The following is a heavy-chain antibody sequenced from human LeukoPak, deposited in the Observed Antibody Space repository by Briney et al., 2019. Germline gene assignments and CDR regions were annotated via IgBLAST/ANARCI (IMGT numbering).Heavy chain of an antibody. CDR2: IKQDGSAK. Sequence: GESLKISCAASGFTFSTYWMVWFRQAPGKGLEWMANIKQDGSAKQYVDSVKGRFTISRDNANNLVYLQMNSLRVEDTGVYYCATTTRSSSWDYWGQGTLVTVSS. CDR1: GFTFSTYW. V-gene: IGHV3-7*02. CDR3: ATTTRSSSWDY. D-gene: IGHD6-13*01. J-gene: IGHJ4*02.